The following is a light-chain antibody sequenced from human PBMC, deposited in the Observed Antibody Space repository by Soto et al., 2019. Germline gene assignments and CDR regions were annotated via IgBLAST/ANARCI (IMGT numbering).Light chain of an antibody. CDR1: SSNIGAGYE. Sequence: QSALTQPPSVSEAPGQRVTISCTGSSSNIGAGYEAHWYQQVPGTAPKLLIYENNNRPSGVPDRFSGSKSDTSASLAITGLQAEDEAEYYCQSYDSSLSGYVFGTGTKLTVL. CDR2: ENN. V-gene: IGLV1-40*01. J-gene: IGLJ1*01. CDR3: QSYDSSLSGYV.